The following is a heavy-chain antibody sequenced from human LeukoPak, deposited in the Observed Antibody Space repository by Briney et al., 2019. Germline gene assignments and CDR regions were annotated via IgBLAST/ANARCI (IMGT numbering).Heavy chain of an antibody. D-gene: IGHD4/OR15-4a*01. CDR2: IRYDGSNK. Sequence: GGSLRLSCAASGFTFSNYGMHWVRQAPGKGLEWVAFIRYDGSNKYYADSVKGRFTISRDNSKNTLYLQMNSLRAEDTAVYYCARRAGAYSHPYDYWGQGTLVTVSS. CDR3: ARRAGAYSHPYDY. V-gene: IGHV3-30*02. CDR1: GFTFSNYG. J-gene: IGHJ4*02.